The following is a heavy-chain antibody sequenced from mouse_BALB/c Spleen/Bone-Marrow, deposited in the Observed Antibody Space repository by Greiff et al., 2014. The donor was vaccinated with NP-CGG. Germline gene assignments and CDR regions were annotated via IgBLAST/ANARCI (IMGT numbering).Heavy chain of an antibody. D-gene: IGHD1-1*01. Sequence: EVQVVESGAELVKPGASVKLSCTASGFNIKDTYMHWVKQRPEQGLEWIGRIDPANGSTKYDPKFQGKATITADTSSNTAYLQLSSLTSEDTAVYYCATYYYGSSWGFAYWGQGTLVTVSA. CDR2: IDPANGST. CDR1: GFNIKDTY. V-gene: IGHV14-3*02. CDR3: ATYYYGSSWGFAY. J-gene: IGHJ3*01.